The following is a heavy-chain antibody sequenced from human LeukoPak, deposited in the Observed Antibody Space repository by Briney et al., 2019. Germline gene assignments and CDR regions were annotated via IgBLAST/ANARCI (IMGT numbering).Heavy chain of an antibody. V-gene: IGHV3-21*01. CDR1: GFTFSSYS. D-gene: IGHD3-22*01. J-gene: IGHJ4*02. CDR3: ASDFRYDSSGYYYYYSDY. CDR2: ISSSSSYI. Sequence: GGSLRLSCAASGFTFSSYSMNWVRQAPGKGLEWVSSISSSSSYIYYADSVKGRFTISRDNAKNSLYLQMNSLRAEDTAVYYCASDFRYDSSGYYYYYSDYWGQGTLVTVSS.